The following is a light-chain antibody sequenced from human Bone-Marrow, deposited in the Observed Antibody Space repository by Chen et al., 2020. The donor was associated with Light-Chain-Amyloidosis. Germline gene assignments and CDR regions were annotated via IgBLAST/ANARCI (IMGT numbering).Light chain of an antibody. V-gene: IGLV2-8*01. J-gene: IGLJ3*02. Sequence: QSALTQPPSASGSPGQSVTIPCPGTSGAVGGYHSVSWYQQYPGKAPKLILYEVTKRPSGVPDRFSGSKSGNTASLTVSGLQADDEADYYCCSSAGSNTWVFGGGTKVTVL. CDR2: EVT. CDR3: CSSAGSNTWV. CDR1: SGAVGGYHS.